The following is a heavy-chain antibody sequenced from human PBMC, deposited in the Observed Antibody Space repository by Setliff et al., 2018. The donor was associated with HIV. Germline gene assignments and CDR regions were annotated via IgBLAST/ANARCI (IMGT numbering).Heavy chain of an antibody. CDR2: ISGSGGDT. V-gene: IGHV3-23*01. D-gene: IGHD2-2*01. CDR1: GFTFSKYA. CDR3: TTIVGFCSSTRCYSDY. J-gene: IGHJ4*02. Sequence: PGGSLRLSCAGSGFTFSKYAMGWVRQAPGKGLEWVSSISGSGGDTYYTDSVKGRFTISRDDSKNTLYLQMNSLKTEDTAVYYCTTIVGFCSSTRCYSDYWGQGTLVTVSS.